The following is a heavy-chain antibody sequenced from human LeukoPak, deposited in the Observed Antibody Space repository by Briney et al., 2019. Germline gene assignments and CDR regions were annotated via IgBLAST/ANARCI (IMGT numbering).Heavy chain of an antibody. CDR3: ARDYYGTPPLDY. J-gene: IGHJ4*02. CDR1: GYTFTSYG. CDR2: ISAGNGDT. V-gene: IGHV1-18*01. D-gene: IGHD3-10*01. Sequence: ASVKVSCKASGYTFTSYGISWVRQAPGQGLEWMGWISAGNGDTNYAQKLQGRVTMTTDTSTSTAYMELRSLRSDDTAVYYCARDYYGTPPLDYWGQGTLVTVSS.